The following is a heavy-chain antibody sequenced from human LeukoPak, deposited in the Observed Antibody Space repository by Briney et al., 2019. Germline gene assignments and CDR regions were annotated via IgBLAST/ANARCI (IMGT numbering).Heavy chain of an antibody. D-gene: IGHD2-8*02. V-gene: IGHV1-46*01. CDR1: GYTLSSQY. Sequence: ASVKVSCKASGYTLSSQYLHWVRQAPGQGLEWMGIINPSGGSTNYAQKFQGRVTMTRDTSTSTVYMELSSLTSEDTAVYYCARELGYCTGGTCPAFDYWGQGTRVSVSS. CDR2: INPSGGST. CDR3: ARELGYCTGGTCPAFDY. J-gene: IGHJ4*02.